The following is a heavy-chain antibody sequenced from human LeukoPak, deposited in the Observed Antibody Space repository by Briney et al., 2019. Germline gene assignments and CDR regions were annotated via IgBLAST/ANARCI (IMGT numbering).Heavy chain of an antibody. CDR3: ARGDDIWTGYCPFDY. Sequence: SDTLPLICSVSGRPVSSGIYYWSWIPPPPGKGLEWIEQIYYSGSTKYNPHLKSQVTISVDTTKNQFSLKLSSVAAADAAVYYCARGDDIWTGYCPFDYWGQGTLVTVSS. CDR1: GRPVSSGIYY. J-gene: IGHJ4*02. CDR2: IYYSGST. V-gene: IGHV4-61*01. D-gene: IGHD3-9*01.